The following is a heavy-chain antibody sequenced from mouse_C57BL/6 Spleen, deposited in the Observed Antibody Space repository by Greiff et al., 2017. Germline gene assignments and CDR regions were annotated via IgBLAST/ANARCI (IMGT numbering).Heavy chain of an antibody. CDR1: GYSITSGYY. CDR3: ASDLREGFAY. V-gene: IGHV3-6*01. J-gene: IGHJ3*01. CDR2: IRYDGSN. Sequence: EVKLQESGPGLVKPSPSLSLTCSVTGYSITSGYYWNWIRQFPGNKLEWMGYIRYDGSNNYNPSLKNRISITPDTSQNPFFLKLNSLTTEDTATYYCASDLREGFAYWGQGTLVTVSA.